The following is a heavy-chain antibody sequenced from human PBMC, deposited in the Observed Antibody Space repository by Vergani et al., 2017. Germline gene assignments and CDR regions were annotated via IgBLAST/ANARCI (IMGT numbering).Heavy chain of an antibody. V-gene: IGHV3-33*01. CDR3: ARGNYYGSGTYVDP. CDR1: GFTLSSHA. J-gene: IGHJ5*02. Sequence: QVQLEESGGGVVQPGRSLRLSCAGSGFTLSSHAMHWVRQAPGKGLEWVAFIWYDGSKEYYADSVKGRFTISRDNSKNTLHLQINNLRVEDTAVYYCARGNYYGSGTYVDPWGQGTLVTVSS. CDR2: IWYDGSKE. D-gene: IGHD3-10*01.